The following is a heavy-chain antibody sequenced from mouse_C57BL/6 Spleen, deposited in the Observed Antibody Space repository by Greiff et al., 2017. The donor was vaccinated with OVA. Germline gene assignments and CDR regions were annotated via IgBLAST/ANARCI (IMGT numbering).Heavy chain of an antibody. Sequence: QVQLQQPGAELVRPGSSVKLSCKASGYTFTSYWMDWVKQRPGQGLEWIGNIYPSDSETHYNQKFKDKATLTVDKSSSTAYMQLSSLTSEDSAVYYCARRGNRGFAYWGQGTLVTVSA. J-gene: IGHJ3*01. CDR2: IYPSDSET. D-gene: IGHD2-1*01. V-gene: IGHV1-61*01. CDR1: GYTFTSYW. CDR3: ARRGNRGFAY.